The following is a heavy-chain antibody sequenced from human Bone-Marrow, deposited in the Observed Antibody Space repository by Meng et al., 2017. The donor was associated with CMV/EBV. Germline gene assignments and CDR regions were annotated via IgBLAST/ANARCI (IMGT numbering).Heavy chain of an antibody. D-gene: IGHD1-14*01. J-gene: IGHJ6*02. CDR1: GYTFTSYY. Sequence: ASVKVSCKASGYTFTSYYMHWVRQAPGQGLEWMGIINPSGGSTSYAQKFQGRVTMTRDTSTSTVYMELSSLRSEDTAVYYCARDREEPRTYYYYGMDVWGQGTTVTVSS. CDR3: ARDREEPRTYYYYGMDV. V-gene: IGHV1-46*01. CDR2: INPSGGST.